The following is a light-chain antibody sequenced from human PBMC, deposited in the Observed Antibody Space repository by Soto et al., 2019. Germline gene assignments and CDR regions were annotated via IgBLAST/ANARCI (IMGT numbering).Light chain of an antibody. J-gene: IGKJ1*01. CDR3: QQYNIWPQT. CDR2: GAS. CDR1: QSVSSN. Sequence: VMRQSPATLSVSPGERVTLSCRASQSVSSNFAWYQQKPGQGPRLLIYGASTRATGIPARFSGSGSGTEFTLTISSLQSEDFALYYCQQYNIWPQTFGQGTKADVK. V-gene: IGKV3-15*01.